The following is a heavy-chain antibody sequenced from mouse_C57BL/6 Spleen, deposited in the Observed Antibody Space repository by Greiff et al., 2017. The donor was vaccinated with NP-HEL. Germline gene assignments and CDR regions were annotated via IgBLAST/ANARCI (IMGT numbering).Heavy chain of an antibody. J-gene: IGHJ2*01. CDR2: IDPNSGGT. CDR3: ARLGDY. CDR1: GYTFTSYW. V-gene: IGHV1-72*01. Sequence: VQLQQPGAELVKPGVSVKLSCKASGYTFTSYWMHWVKQRPGRGLEWIGRIDPNSGGTKYNEKFKSKATLTVDKPSSTAYMQLSSLPSEDAAVYYCARLGDYWGQGTTLTVSS. D-gene: IGHD4-1*01.